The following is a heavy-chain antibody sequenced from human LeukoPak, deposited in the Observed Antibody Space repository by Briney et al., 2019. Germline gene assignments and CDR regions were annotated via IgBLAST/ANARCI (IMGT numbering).Heavy chain of an antibody. CDR1: GFTFSSYA. V-gene: IGHV3-23*01. CDR3: AKAPYYDFWSAYYTGFIPYFDY. D-gene: IGHD3-3*01. CDR2: ISGSGGST. J-gene: IGHJ4*02. Sequence: QPGGSLRLSCAASGFTFSSYAMTWVRQAPGKGLEWVSSISGSGGSTYYADSVKGRFTISRDNSKNTLYSQMNSLRAEDTAVYYCAKAPYYDFWSAYYTGFIPYFDYWGQGTLVTVSS.